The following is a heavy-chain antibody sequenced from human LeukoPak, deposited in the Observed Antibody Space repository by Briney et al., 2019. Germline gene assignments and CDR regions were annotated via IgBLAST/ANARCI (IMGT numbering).Heavy chain of an antibody. CDR1: GFTFSNYA. Sequence: PGGSLRLSCAASGFTFSNYAMSWVRQAPGKGLEWVSVMSGIGGSTYYADSVKGRFTISRDNSQNTLYLQLGSLRAEDTAVYYCVKDRGYGDGLWASPFDYWGQGTLVTVSS. V-gene: IGHV3-23*01. J-gene: IGHJ4*02. D-gene: IGHD4-17*01. CDR2: MSGIGGST. CDR3: VKDRGYGDGLWASPFDY.